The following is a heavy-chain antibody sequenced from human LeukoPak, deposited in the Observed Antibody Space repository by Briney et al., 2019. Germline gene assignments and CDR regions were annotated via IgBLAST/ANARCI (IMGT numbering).Heavy chain of an antibody. CDR1: GGSISSGSYY. J-gene: IGHJ3*02. V-gene: IGHV4-61*02. CDR3: ARVTQPYDSSGSLGDAAFDI. Sequence: SETLSITCTVSGGSISSGSYYWSWIRQPAGKGLEWIGRIYTSGSTNYNPSLKSRVTISVDTSKNQFSLKLSSVTAADTAVYYCARVTQPYDSSGSLGDAAFDIWGQGTMVTVSS. D-gene: IGHD3-22*01. CDR2: IYTSGST.